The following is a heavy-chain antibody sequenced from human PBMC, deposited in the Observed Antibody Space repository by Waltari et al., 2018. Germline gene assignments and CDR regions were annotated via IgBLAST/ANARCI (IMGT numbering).Heavy chain of an antibody. J-gene: IGHJ3*02. Sequence: WVRLAPGQGLGWMGVINPRGGDTSYAQKFQGRVIMTSDTSTRTVYMELNILISEDTASYYCARYCGGDCYGAFDIWGQGTMVTVSS. CDR3: ARYCGGDCYGAFDI. D-gene: IGHD2-21*02. V-gene: IGHV1-46*01. CDR2: INPRGGDT.